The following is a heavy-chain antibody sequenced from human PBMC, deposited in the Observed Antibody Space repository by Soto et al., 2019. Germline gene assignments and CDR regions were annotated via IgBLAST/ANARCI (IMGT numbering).Heavy chain of an antibody. Sequence: QVQLQESGPGLVKPSQTLSLTCTVSGDSISNSDYYWNWISQYPGKGLEWIASIDYSGSTYYKPSLKSRVVRSADTSKNLFSLKLRSVTAADTALYFCAIDGPYCYGLDVWGQGTTVTVSS. J-gene: IGHJ6*02. CDR1: GDSISNSDYY. CDR3: AIDGPYCYGLDV. CDR2: IDYSGST. V-gene: IGHV4-30-4*01.